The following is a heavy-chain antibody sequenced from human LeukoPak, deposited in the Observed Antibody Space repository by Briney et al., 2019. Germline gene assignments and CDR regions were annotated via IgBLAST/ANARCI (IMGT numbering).Heavy chain of an antibody. CDR3: ARHGCSGGGCPFQH. CDR2: IYHSGST. J-gene: IGHJ1*01. Sequence: SETLSLTCTVSGYSISSGYHWGWIRQPPGKGLEWIGSIYHSGSTYYNPSLKSRVTISVDTSKNQFSLELTSVSAADTAVYYCARHGCSGGGCPFQHWGQGALVTVSS. V-gene: IGHV4-38-2*02. D-gene: IGHD2-15*01. CDR1: GYSISSGYH.